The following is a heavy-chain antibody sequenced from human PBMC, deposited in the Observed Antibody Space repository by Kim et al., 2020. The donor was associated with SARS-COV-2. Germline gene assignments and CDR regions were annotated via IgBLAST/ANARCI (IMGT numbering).Heavy chain of an antibody. V-gene: IGHV7-4-1*02. CDR1: GYTFTSYA. Sequence: ASVKVSCKASGYTFTSYAMNWVRQAPGQGLEWMGWINTNTGNPMYAQGFTGRFVFSLDTSVNTAHLQIKSLKAEDTAVYYCARVAPGIATAGDYWGQGTLVTISS. CDR3: ARVAPGIATAGDY. J-gene: IGHJ4*02. D-gene: IGHD6-13*01. CDR2: INTNTGNP.